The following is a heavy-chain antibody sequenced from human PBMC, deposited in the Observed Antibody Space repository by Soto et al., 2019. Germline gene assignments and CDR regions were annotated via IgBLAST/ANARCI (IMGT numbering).Heavy chain of an antibody. Sequence: LRLSCAASGFTFSSYWMSWVRQAPGKGLEWVANIKQDGSEKYYVDSVKGRFTISRDNAKNSLYLQMNSLRAEDTAVYYCARDPAIFDWLSQYGRYGMDVWGQGTTVTVSS. CDR3: ARDPAIFDWLSQYGRYGMDV. CDR2: IKQDGSEK. J-gene: IGHJ6*02. D-gene: IGHD3-9*01. CDR1: GFTFSSYW. V-gene: IGHV3-7*04.